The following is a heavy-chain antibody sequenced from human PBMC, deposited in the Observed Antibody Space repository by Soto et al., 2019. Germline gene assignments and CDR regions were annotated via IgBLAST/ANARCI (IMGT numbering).Heavy chain of an antibody. CDR2: INPNSGGT. D-gene: IGHD2-8*01. Sequence: SSGKGCWKAFGYRFTSYYMHWVRQAPGQGLEWMGWINPNSGGTNYAQKFQGRVTMTRDTSISTAYMELSRLRSDDTAVYYCARGADIVLMVYATYFDYWGQGTLVTVSS. V-gene: IGHV1-2*02. J-gene: IGHJ4*02. CDR3: ARGADIVLMVYATYFDY. CDR1: GYRFTSYY.